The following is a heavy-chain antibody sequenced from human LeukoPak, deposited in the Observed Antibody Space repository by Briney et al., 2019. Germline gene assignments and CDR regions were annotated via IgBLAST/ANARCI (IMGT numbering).Heavy chain of an antibody. J-gene: IGHJ4*02. V-gene: IGHV3-33*01. CDR1: GFSFDTHG. CDR3: ARDVFADSSGGSFDL. Sequence: PGGSLRLSCAASGFSFDTHGMHWVRQAPGKGLEWVAVIWYDGSKKYYADSVKGRFTISRDNSKKSLFLQMNSLRAEDTALYYCARDVFADSSGGSFDLWGQGTLVTASS. CDR2: IWYDGSKK. D-gene: IGHD3-16*01.